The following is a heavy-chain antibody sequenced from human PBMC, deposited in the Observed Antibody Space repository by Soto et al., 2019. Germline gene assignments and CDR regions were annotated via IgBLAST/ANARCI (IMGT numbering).Heavy chain of an antibody. D-gene: IGHD6-13*01. Sequence: SETLSLTCTVSGGSVSSGSYYWSWIRQPPGKGLEWIGYIYYSGSTSYNPSLKSRVTISVDTSKNQFSLKLSSVTAADTAIYYCARPVGVEQQLVHDAFAIGGQGTLVTVSS. CDR2: IYYSGST. V-gene: IGHV4-61*01. J-gene: IGHJ3*02. CDR1: GGSVSSGSYY. CDR3: ARPVGVEQQLVHDAFAI.